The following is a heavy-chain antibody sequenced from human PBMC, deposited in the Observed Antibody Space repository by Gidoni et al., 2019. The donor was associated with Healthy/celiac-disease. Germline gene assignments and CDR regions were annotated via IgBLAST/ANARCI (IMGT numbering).Heavy chain of an antibody. D-gene: IGHD3-10*01. CDR3: ARDFYGSDSLPYYYYMDV. Sequence: QVQLQQWGAGLLKPSETLSLTCAVYGGSFSGYSWSWIRQPPGKGLEWIGEINHSGSTNYNPSLKSRVTISVDTSKNQFSLKLSSVTAADTAVYYCARDFYGSDSLPYYYYMDVWGKGTTVTVSS. CDR2: INHSGST. V-gene: IGHV4-34*01. CDR1: GGSFSGYS. J-gene: IGHJ6*03.